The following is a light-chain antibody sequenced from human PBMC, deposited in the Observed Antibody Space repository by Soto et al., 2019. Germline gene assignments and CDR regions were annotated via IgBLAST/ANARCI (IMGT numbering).Light chain of an antibody. V-gene: IGKV3-15*01. CDR3: QQYSNWPPIT. J-gene: IGKJ5*01. Sequence: EIVMTQSPATLSVSPGERVTLSCRASQSVSSDLAWYQQKSGQAPRLLIYGTSTRATGIPARFSGSGSGTEFTLTISSLQSEDFAVYYCQQYSNWPPITFGQGTRLEIK. CDR1: QSVSSD. CDR2: GTS.